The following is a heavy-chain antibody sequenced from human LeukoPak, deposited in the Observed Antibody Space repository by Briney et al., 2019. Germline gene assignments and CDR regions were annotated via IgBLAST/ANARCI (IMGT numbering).Heavy chain of an antibody. CDR1: GFTFSSYG. CDR3: VSDPDVVGATFSY. CDR2: IRYDGSNK. Sequence: GGSLRLSCAASGFTFSSYGMHWVRQAPGKGLEWVAFIRYDGSNKYYADSVKGRFTISRDNSKNTLYLQMNSLRAEDTAVYYCVSDPDVVGATFSYWGQGTLVTVSS. V-gene: IGHV3-30*02. J-gene: IGHJ4*02. D-gene: IGHD1-26*01.